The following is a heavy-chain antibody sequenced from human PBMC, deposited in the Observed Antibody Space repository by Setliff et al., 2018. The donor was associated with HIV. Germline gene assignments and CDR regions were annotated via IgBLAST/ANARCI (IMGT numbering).Heavy chain of an antibody. CDR1: GFTFRSYA. Sequence: GGSLRLSCAASGFTFRSYAMSWVRQAPGKGLEWVSGISGSGGNTYYADSVKGRFTISRDNSKNTLYLQMNSLRAEDTAVYYCAKEPPSRLQLVPHNWFDPWGQGTLVTSPQ. J-gene: IGHJ5*02. D-gene: IGHD6-6*01. CDR2: ISGSGGNT. CDR3: AKEPPSRLQLVPHNWFDP. V-gene: IGHV3-23*01.